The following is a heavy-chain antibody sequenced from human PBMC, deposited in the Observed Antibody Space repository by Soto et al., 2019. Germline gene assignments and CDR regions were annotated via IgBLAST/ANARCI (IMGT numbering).Heavy chain of an antibody. V-gene: IGHV5-51*01. D-gene: IGHD6-19*01. Sequence: GESLKISCEGSGYIFASHWISWVRQMPGKGLEWMAIINPGDSDTRYSPSFQGHVTVSVDKSINIAYLQWSSLKTSDTAMYYCVTPQSSGWYDNWGQGTLVTVSS. CDR1: GYIFASHW. CDR3: VTPQSSGWYDN. J-gene: IGHJ5*02. CDR2: INPGDSDT.